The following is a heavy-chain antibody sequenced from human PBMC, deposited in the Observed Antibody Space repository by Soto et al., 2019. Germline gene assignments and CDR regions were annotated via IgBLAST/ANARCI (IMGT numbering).Heavy chain of an antibody. Sequence: SVKVSCKASGYTFTSYGISWVRQAPGQGLEWMGEIIPIFGTANHAQKFQGRVTITADESTSTAYMELSSLRSEDTAVYYCARDRGPSSGYYPYWFDPWGQGTLVTVSS. CDR3: ARDRGPSSGYYPYWFDP. V-gene: IGHV1-69*13. CDR1: GYTFTSYG. CDR2: IIPIFGTA. D-gene: IGHD3-22*01. J-gene: IGHJ5*02.